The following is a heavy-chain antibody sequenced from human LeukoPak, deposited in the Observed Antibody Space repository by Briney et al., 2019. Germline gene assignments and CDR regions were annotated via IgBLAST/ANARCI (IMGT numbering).Heavy chain of an antibody. CDR1: GFTFSSYA. V-gene: IGHV3-23*01. Sequence: GGSLRLSCAASGFTFSSYAMNWVRQAPGKGLEWVSVISDSGGRTYHADSVKGRFTISRDNSKNTLYLQMNSLRAEDTAVYYCAKPLGAYYYYGMDVWGQGTTVTVSS. J-gene: IGHJ6*02. D-gene: IGHD3-16*01. CDR2: ISDSGGRT. CDR3: AKPLGAYYYYGMDV.